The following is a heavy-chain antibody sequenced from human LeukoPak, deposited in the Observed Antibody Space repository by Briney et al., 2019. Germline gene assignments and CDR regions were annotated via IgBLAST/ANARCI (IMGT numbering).Heavy chain of an antibody. J-gene: IGHJ4*02. V-gene: IGHV4-31*03. CDR2: IYYSGST. CDR3: AKQTTPWGVTTGYYFDY. D-gene: IGHD4-17*01. CDR1: GGSISSGGYY. Sequence: SETLSLTCTVSGGSISSGGYYWSWIRQHPGKGLEWIGYIYYSGSTYYNPSLKSRVTISVDTSKNQFSLKLSSVTAADTAVYYCAKQTTPWGVTTGYYFDYWGQGTLVTVSS.